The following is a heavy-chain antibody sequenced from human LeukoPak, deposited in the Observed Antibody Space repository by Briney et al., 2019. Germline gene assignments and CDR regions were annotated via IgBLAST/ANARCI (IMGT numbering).Heavy chain of an antibody. J-gene: IGHJ5*02. CDR1: GFTLSDYY. Sequence: GGSLRLSCAASGFTLSDYYLTWIRQAPGKGLEWVSYITSRGSTIYHADSVKGRFTISRDNAKNSLYLQMNSLRAEDTAVYYCARGDYYDSSGYSVPYNWFDPWGQGTLVTVSS. CDR2: ITSRGSTI. CDR3: ARGDYYDSSGYSVPYNWFDP. V-gene: IGHV3-11*01. D-gene: IGHD3-22*01.